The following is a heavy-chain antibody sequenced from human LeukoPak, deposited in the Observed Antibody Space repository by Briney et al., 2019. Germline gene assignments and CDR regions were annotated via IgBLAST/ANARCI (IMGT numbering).Heavy chain of an antibody. V-gene: IGHV3-21*01. CDR2: ISSSSSYI. J-gene: IGHJ6*02. Sequence: GGSLRLSCAASGFTFSSYSMNWVRQAPGKGLEWVSSISSSSSYIYYADSVKGRFTISRDNAKNSLYLQMNSLRAEDTAVYYCARDPPLTQGYGMDVWGQGTTVTVSS. CDR1: GFTFSSYS. D-gene: IGHD2-15*01. CDR3: ARDPPLTQGYGMDV.